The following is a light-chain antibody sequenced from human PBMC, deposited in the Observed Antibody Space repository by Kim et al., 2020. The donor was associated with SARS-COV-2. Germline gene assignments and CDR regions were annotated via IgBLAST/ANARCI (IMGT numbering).Light chain of an antibody. CDR2: DVS. V-gene: IGLV2-14*01. CDR1: SSDVGAYKY. CDR3: SSYARSSTYV. J-gene: IGLJ1*01. Sequence: QSALTQPASVSGSPGQSITISCTGTSSDVGAYKYVSWYQQHPGKAPELMIFDVSERPSGISNRFSGSKSGNTASLTISGLQAEYMTDYYCSSYARSSTYVLGTGTKV.